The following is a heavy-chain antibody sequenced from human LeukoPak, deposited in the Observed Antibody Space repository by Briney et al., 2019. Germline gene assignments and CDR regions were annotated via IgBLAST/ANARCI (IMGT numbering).Heavy chain of an antibody. V-gene: IGHV3-7*01. CDR2: IKQDGSEK. CDR3: AGYCSSTSCYGERATYYGLDV. Sequence: GGSLRLSCVVSGFTFSRYWMTWVRQAPGKGLEWVANIKQDGSEKCYVDSVKGRFTISRDNAKSSLYLQMNSLRAEDTAVYYCAGYCSSTSCYGERATYYGLDVWGQGTTVTVSS. J-gene: IGHJ6*02. D-gene: IGHD2-2*01. CDR1: GFTFSRYW.